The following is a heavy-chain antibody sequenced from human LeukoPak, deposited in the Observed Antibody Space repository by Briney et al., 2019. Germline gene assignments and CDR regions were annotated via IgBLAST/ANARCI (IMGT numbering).Heavy chain of an antibody. CDR1: GFTFSSYS. CDR2: ISSSSSTI. CDR3: ARVGYSSGWYLVDAFDI. D-gene: IGHD6-19*01. Sequence: GGSLRLSCAASGFTFSSYSMNWVRQAPGKGLEWVSYISSSSSTIYYADSVKGRFTISRDNAKNSLYLQMNSLRAEDTAVYYCARVGYSSGWYLVDAFDIWGQGTMVTVSS. J-gene: IGHJ3*02. V-gene: IGHV3-48*01.